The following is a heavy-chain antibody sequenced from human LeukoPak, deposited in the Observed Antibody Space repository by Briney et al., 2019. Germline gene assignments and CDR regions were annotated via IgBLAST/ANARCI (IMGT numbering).Heavy chain of an antibody. Sequence: GGSLRLSCAVSGFTFSSYAISWVRQAPGKGLEWVSAISGSGGSTYYADSVKGRFTISRDNSKNTLYLQMNSLRAEDTAVYYCAKVLVAAPQNGDLDYWGQGNLVTVSS. J-gene: IGHJ4*02. CDR2: ISGSGGST. CDR1: GFTFSSYA. D-gene: IGHD2-15*01. CDR3: AKVLVAAPQNGDLDY. V-gene: IGHV3-23*01.